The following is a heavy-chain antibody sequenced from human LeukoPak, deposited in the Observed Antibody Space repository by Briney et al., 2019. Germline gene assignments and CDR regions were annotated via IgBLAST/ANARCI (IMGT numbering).Heavy chain of an antibody. V-gene: IGHV3-11*04. CDR2: ISSSGSTI. CDR1: GFTFSDYY. CDR3: ARDGSTSCLGCMDV. Sequence: GGSLRLSCAVSGFTFSDYYMSWIRQAPGKGLEWVSYISSSGSTIYYADSVKGRFTISRDNAKNSLYLQMNSLRAEDTAVYYCARDGSTSCLGCMDVWGKGTTVTVSS. J-gene: IGHJ6*03. D-gene: IGHD2-2*01.